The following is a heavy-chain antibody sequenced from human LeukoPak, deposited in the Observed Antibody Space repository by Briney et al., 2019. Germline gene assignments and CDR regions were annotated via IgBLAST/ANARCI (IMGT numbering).Heavy chain of an antibody. CDR2: IYYSGST. J-gene: IGHJ4*02. Sequence: SETLSLTCTVSGGSISSYYWSWIRQPPGKGLEWIGYIYYSGSTNYNPSLKSRVTISVDTSKNQFSLKLSSVTAADTAVYYCARERYSRSFDYWGQGTLVTVSS. CDR3: ARERYSRSFDY. V-gene: IGHV4-59*12. CDR1: GGSISSYY. D-gene: IGHD6-13*01.